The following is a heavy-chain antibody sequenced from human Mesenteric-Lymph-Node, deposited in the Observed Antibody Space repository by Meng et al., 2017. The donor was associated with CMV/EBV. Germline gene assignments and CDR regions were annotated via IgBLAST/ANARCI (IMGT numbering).Heavy chain of an antibody. J-gene: IGHJ4*02. D-gene: IGHD3-16*02. CDR1: GGSISSGYY. CDR2: IYYTGST. CDR3: ARDSSRLYNY. V-gene: IGHV4-38-2*02. Sequence: SETLSLTCTVSGGSISSGYYWGWIRQPPGKGLEWIGIIYYTGSTYYNPSLESRVSISVDTSKNQFSLKLSSVTAADTAVYFCARDSSRLYNYWGQGTLVTVSS.